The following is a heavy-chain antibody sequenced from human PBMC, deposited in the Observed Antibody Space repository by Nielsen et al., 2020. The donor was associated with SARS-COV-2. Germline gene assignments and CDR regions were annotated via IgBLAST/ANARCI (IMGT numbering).Heavy chain of an antibody. J-gene: IGHJ2*01. CDR1: GFTFDDYA. CDR3: AKVYGDYDNWYFDL. D-gene: IGHD4-17*01. CDR2: ISWNSGSI. V-gene: IGHV3-9*01. Sequence: SLKISCAASGFTFDDYAMHWVRQAPGKGLEWVSGISWNSGSIGYADSVKGRFTISRDNAKNSLYLQMNSLRAEDTALYYCAKVYGDYDNWYFDLWGRGTLVTVSS.